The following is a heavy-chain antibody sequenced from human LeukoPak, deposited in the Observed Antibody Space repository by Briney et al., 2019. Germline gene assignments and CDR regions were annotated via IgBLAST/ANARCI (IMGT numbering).Heavy chain of an antibody. CDR2: INGDGGST. V-gene: IGHV3-74*01. D-gene: IGHD3-22*01. Sequence: PGGSLRLYCAATGFTLSSNWMHWVRKAPGKGLVCVSRINGDGGSTSYADSLKGRFTISRDNVKNTLYLQMNSLRAEDTAVYYCVRIRYDSSGRYFDNWGQGTLVTVSS. CDR1: GFTLSSNW. J-gene: IGHJ4*02. CDR3: VRIRYDSSGRYFDN.